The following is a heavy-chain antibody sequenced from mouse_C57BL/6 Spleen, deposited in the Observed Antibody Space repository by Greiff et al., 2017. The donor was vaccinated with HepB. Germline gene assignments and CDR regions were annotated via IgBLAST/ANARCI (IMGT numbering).Heavy chain of an antibody. CDR1: GYTFTSYW. V-gene: IGHV1-52*01. J-gene: IGHJ2*01. CDR3: AREAYGNYGGCYFDY. D-gene: IGHD2-1*01. CDR2: IDPSDSET. Sequence: QVQLQQPGAELVRPGSSVKLSCKASGYTFTSYWMHWVKQRPIQGLEWIGNIDPSDSETHYNQKFKDKATLTVDKSSSTAYMQLSSLTSEDSAVYYCAREAYGNYGGCYFDYWGQGTTLTVSS.